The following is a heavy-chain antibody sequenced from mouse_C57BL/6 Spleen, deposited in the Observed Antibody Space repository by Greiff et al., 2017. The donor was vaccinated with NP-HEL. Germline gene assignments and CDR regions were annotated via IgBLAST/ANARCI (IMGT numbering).Heavy chain of an antibody. J-gene: IGHJ2*01. CDR3: ASGEGSFDY. CDR1: GYTFTSYT. D-gene: IGHD1-1*01. CDR2: INPSSGYT. V-gene: IGHV1-4*01. Sequence: QVQLQQSGAELARPGASVKMSCKASGYTFTSYTMHWEKQRPGQGLEWIGYINPSSGYTKYNQKFKDKATLTADKSSSTAYMQLSSLTSEDSAVYYCASGEGSFDYWGQGTTLTVSS.